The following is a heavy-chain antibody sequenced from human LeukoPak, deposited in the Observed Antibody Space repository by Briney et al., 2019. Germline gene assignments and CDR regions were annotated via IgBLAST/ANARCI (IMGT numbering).Heavy chain of an antibody. V-gene: IGHV4-34*01. Sequence: SETLSLTCAVYGGSFSGYYWSWIRQPPGKGLEWIGEINHSGSTNYNPSLKSRVTISVDTSKNQFSLKLSSVTDADTAVYYCARAGGYSYGYWFDPWGQGTLVTVSS. D-gene: IGHD5-18*01. J-gene: IGHJ5*02. CDR2: INHSGST. CDR3: ARAGGYSYGYWFDP. CDR1: GGSFSGYY.